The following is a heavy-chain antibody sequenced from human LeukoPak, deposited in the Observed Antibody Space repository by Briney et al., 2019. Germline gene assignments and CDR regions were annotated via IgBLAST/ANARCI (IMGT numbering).Heavy chain of an antibody. CDR3: AKTRPLDSSSWSHGDY. CDR2: ISGSGDST. V-gene: IGHV3-23*01. Sequence: GGSLRLSCAASGFTFNTYAMSWVRQAPGKGLEWVSAISGSGDSTYYGDSVKGRFTISRDNSKNTLYLQMNSLRAEDTAVYYCAKTRPLDSSSWSHGDYWGQGTLVTVSS. J-gene: IGHJ4*02. D-gene: IGHD6-13*01. CDR1: GFTFNTYA.